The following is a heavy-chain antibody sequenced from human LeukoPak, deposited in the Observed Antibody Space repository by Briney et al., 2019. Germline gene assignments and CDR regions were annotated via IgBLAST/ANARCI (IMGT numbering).Heavy chain of an antibody. D-gene: IGHD3-16*01. J-gene: IGHJ4*02. Sequence: SVKVSCKASGGTFSSYAISWVRQAPGQGLEWMGGIIPIFGTANYAQKFQGRVTITADESTSTAYMELSSPRSEDTAVYYCASFASRGSYFDYWGQGTLVTVSS. CDR1: GGTFSSYA. V-gene: IGHV1-69*01. CDR3: ASFASRGSYFDY. CDR2: IIPIFGTA.